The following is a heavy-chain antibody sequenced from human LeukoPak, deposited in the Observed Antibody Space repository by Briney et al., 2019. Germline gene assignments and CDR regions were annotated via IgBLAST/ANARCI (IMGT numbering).Heavy chain of an antibody. CDR1: GGSFSGYY. V-gene: IGHV4-34*01. D-gene: IGHD2-15*01. J-gene: IGHJ4*02. Sequence: SETLSLTCAVYGGSFSGYYWSWIRQPPGKGLGWIGEINHSGSTNYNPSLKSRVTISVDTSKNQFSLKLSSVTAADTAVYYCARDRRGGSNYFDYWGQGTLVTVSS. CDR2: INHSGST. CDR3: ARDRRGGSNYFDY.